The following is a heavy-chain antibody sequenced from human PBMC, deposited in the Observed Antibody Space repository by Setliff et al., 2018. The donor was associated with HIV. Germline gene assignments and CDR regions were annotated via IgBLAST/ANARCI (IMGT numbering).Heavy chain of an antibody. CDR3: AQNYGWSMGY. CDR1: GESIGSRNC. J-gene: IGHJ4*02. V-gene: IGHV4-4*02. CDR2: TCNGVAI. D-gene: IGHD2-8*02. Sequence: PSETLSLTCAVSGESIGSRNCWSWVRQSLEKGLEWIGETCNGVAINLNPFLRGRVIMSVDPPRNQFSLQVASVTAADTAVYHCAQNYGWSMGYWGQGVLVTVSS.